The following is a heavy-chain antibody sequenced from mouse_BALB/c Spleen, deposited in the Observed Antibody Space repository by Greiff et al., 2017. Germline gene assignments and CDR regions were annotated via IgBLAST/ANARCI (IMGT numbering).Heavy chain of an antibody. Sequence: EVQLQESGPGLVKPSQSLSLTCTVTGYSITSDYAWNWIRQFPGNKLEWMGYISYSGSTSYNPSLKSRISITRDTSKNQFFLQLNSVTTEDTATYYCARGDGYYAWFAYWGQGTLVTVSA. CDR2: ISYSGST. D-gene: IGHD2-3*01. V-gene: IGHV3-2*02. CDR1: GYSITSDYA. CDR3: ARGDGYYAWFAY. J-gene: IGHJ3*01.